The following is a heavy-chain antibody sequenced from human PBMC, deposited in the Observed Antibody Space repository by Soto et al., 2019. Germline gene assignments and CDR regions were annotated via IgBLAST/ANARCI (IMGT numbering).Heavy chain of an antibody. D-gene: IGHD2-2*01. V-gene: IGHV3-74*01. J-gene: IGHJ4*02. Sequence: GGSLRLSCAASGFSFSSHWMHWIRQAPEKGLVWVSHINRDGSSTAYADSVKGRFTISRDNAKNTLYLQMDSLRADDTAVYYCSRDSAYCSSTSCLPEHIDYWGQGTLVTVSS. CDR3: SRDSAYCSSTSCLPEHIDY. CDR2: INRDGSST. CDR1: GFSFSSHW.